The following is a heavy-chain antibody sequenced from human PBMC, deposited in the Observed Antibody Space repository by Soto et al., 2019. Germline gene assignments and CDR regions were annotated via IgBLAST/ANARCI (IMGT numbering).Heavy chain of an antibody. V-gene: IGHV3-23*01. D-gene: IGHD6-13*01. J-gene: IGHJ4*02. CDR2: ISGSGGST. Sequence: GGSLRLSCAASGFTFSSYAMSWVRQAPGKGLEWVSAISGSGGSTYYADSVKGRFTISRDNSKNTLYLQMNSLRAEDTAVYYCAKDRAAAGTPNYFDYWGQGTLVTVSS. CDR1: GFTFSSYA. CDR3: AKDRAAAGTPNYFDY.